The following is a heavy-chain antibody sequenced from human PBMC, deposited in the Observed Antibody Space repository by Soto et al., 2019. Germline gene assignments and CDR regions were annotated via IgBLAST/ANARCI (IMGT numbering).Heavy chain of an antibody. CDR2: IWYDGSNK. J-gene: IGHJ4*02. V-gene: IGHV3-33*01. Sequence: QVQLAESGGGVVQPGRSLRLSCAASGFTFSSYGMHWVRQAPGKGLEWVSLIWYDGSNKYYADSVKGRFTISRDKSKNTLYLQMNSLRAEDTAVYYCARDGSPLRNAFWGGYLSYFDSWGQGTLVTVSS. CDR3: ARDGSPLRNAFWGGYLSYFDS. CDR1: GFTFSSYG. D-gene: IGHD3-3*01.